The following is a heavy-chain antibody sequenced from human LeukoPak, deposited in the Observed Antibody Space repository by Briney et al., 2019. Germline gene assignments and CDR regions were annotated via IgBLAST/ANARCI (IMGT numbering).Heavy chain of an antibody. CDR1: GYAFTGSY. CDR3: ARSVYDILTGYSRAEYFQH. CDR2: INPNNGFT. J-gene: IGHJ1*01. D-gene: IGHD3-9*01. Sequence: GASVKVSCKAAGYAFTGSYIHWVRQAPGQGLEWMGWINPNNGFTAYAQNFQGRVTMTRDTSISTAYMELRSLRSDDTAVYYCARSVYDILTGYSRAEYFQHWGQGTLVTVSS. V-gene: IGHV1-2*02.